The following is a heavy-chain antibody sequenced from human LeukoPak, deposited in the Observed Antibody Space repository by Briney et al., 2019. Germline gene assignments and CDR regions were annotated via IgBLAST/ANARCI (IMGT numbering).Heavy chain of an antibody. J-gene: IGHJ4*02. V-gene: IGHV1-18*01. CDR1: GYTFNIYG. D-gene: IGHD3-22*01. CDR2: ISPYTGNT. CDR3: ARNYYDSSGYFALDY. Sequence: ASVKVSCKASGYTFNIYGISWVRRAPGQGLQWMGWISPYTGNTNYTQKFQGRVTMTTDTSTSTAYMELRSLRSDDTAMYYCARNYYDSSGYFALDYWGQGTLVTVSS.